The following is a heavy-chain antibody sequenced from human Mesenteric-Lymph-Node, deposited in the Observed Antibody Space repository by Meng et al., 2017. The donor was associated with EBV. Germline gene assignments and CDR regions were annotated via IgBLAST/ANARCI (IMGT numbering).Heavy chain of an antibody. J-gene: IGHJ4*02. CDR3: GRGASFLDY. V-gene: IGHV3-21*01. Sequence: EVQLVESGGGRVRSGGSLRLSCAASGFSFSSYNMNWLRQAPGKGLEWVSSISSSSSYMYYVDSVKGRFTISRDNAKNSVYLQMNGLRVEDSAVYYCGRGASFLDYWGQGILVTVSS. CDR2: ISSSSSYM. CDR1: GFSFSSYN.